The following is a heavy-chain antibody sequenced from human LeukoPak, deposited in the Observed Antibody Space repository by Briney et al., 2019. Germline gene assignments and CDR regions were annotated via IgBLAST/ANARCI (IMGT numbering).Heavy chain of an antibody. CDR3: GRLAHNAWYAIDF. J-gene: IGHJ4*02. CDR2: ILPDGSQK. D-gene: IGHD2-2*01. V-gene: IGHV3-7*01. CDR1: DFTFDLYW. Sequence: AGGSLRLSCVASDFTFDLYWVTWVRQAPGKGLEWLANILPDGSQKYYVDSVKGRFTISRDNPKNSLYLQINNLRAEDTAVYYCGRLAHNAWYAIDFWGQGTLVTVSS.